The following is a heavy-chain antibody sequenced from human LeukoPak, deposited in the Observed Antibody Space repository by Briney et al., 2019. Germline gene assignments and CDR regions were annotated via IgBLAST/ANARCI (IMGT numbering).Heavy chain of an antibody. CDR3: AKNGPIAVAGPYHDAFDI. Sequence: GGSLRLSCAASGFTFSSYAMSWVRQAPGKGLEWVSAISGSGGSTYYADSVKGRFTISRDSSKNTLYLQMNSLRAEDTAVYYCAKNGPIAVAGPYHDAFDIWGQGTMVTVSS. CDR1: GFTFSSYA. CDR2: ISGSGGST. D-gene: IGHD6-19*01. V-gene: IGHV3-23*01. J-gene: IGHJ3*02.